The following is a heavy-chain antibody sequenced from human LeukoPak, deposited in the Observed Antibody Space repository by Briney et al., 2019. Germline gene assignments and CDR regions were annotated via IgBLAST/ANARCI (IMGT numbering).Heavy chain of an antibody. J-gene: IGHJ4*02. CDR2: INHSGST. CDR1: GGSISSGDYY. D-gene: IGHD3-22*01. V-gene: IGHV4-30-4*08. Sequence: NPSQTLSLTCTVSGGSISSGDYYWSWIRQPPGKGLEWIGEINHSGSTNYNPSLKSRITISVDTSKNQFSLKLSSVTAADTAVYYCATDDSSGYGISDYWGQGTLVTVSS. CDR3: ATDDSSGYGISDY.